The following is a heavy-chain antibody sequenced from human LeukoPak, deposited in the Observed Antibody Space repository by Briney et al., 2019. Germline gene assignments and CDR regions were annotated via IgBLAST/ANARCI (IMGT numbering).Heavy chain of an antibody. D-gene: IGHD3-3*01. Sequence: GGSLRLSCAASGFTFTGSAVSWVRQSPGEGLKWVSSISDTGGRTYYADSVKGRFTITRDNSRNIVNLQMNTLTAGDTARYYCAKGGQDFDFWRFDLWGQGILVTVSS. CDR2: ISDTGGRT. CDR3: AKGGQDFDFWRFDL. V-gene: IGHV3-23*01. J-gene: IGHJ5*02. CDR1: GFTFTGSA.